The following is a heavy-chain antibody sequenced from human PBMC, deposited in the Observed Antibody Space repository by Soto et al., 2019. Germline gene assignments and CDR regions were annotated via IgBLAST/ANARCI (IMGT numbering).Heavy chain of an antibody. Sequence: PGGSLRLSCTASGFTFTDYTMSWFRQAPGKGLEWVGFIRSKAFGATTEYAASVKGRFTILRDDSKSVAYLQMNSLSTEDTAVYYCARDRLAATGIGDHWGQGTLVTVPS. J-gene: IGHJ4*02. CDR1: GFTFTDYT. V-gene: IGHV3-49*03. CDR2: IRSKAFGATT. D-gene: IGHD6-13*01. CDR3: ARDRLAATGIGDH.